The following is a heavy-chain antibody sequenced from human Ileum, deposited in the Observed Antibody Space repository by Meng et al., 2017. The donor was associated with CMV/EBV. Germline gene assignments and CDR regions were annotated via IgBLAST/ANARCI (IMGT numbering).Heavy chain of an antibody. J-gene: IGHJ4*02. CDR1: GCSISSGDYY. CDR3: ARQTYGGNSREYYFDY. Sequence: QVTRQVSGPGLVKPSQTLSLTCIVSGCSISSGDYYWSWIRQPPGKGLEWIGYIYYSGSTYYNPSLKSRLTISLDTSKNQFSLKLSSVTAADTGVYYCARQTYGGNSREYYFDYWGQGTLVTVSS. V-gene: IGHV4-30-4*08. D-gene: IGHD4-23*01. CDR2: IYYSGST.